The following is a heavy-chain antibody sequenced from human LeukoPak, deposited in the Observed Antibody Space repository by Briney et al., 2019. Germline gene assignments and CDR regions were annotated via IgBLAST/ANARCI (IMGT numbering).Heavy chain of an antibody. Sequence: SETLSVTCAVSGYSISSGYYWGWIRQPPGKGLEWIGSIYHSGSNYYNPSLKSRVTISVDTPKNQFSLKLSSVTAADTAVYYCARTRYYYDSSGYYWGVYYFDYWGQGTLVTVSS. CDR3: ARTRYYYDSSGYYWGVYYFDY. D-gene: IGHD3-22*01. CDR1: GYSISSGYY. CDR2: IYHSGSN. J-gene: IGHJ4*02. V-gene: IGHV4-38-2*01.